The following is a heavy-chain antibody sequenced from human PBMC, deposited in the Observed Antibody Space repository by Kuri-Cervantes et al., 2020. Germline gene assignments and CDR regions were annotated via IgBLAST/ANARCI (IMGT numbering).Heavy chain of an antibody. CDR2: INHSGST. Sequence: SETLSLTCTVSGGSISSSSYYWGWIRQPPGKGLEWIGEINHSGSTNYNPSLKSRVTISVDTSKNQFSLKLSSVTAADAAVYYCARGQEYCSGGSCRSYYFDYWGQGTLVTVSS. D-gene: IGHD2-15*01. J-gene: IGHJ4*02. CDR1: GGSISSSSYY. CDR3: ARGQEYCSGGSCRSYYFDY. V-gene: IGHV4-39*07.